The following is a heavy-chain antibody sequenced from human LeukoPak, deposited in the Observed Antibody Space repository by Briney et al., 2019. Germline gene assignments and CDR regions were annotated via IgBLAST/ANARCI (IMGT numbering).Heavy chain of an antibody. CDR2: LGRSGEYK. CDR1: GFRFTDYS. Sequence: GGSLRLSCAASGFRFTDYSMSWVHQSPGKGLEWVAGLGRSGEYKYYADSVKGRFTISRDNSKDTVSLQMNSLRAEDSAIYFCVKDRHRETCMPMHPWGQGTTV. V-gene: IGHV3-23*01. D-gene: IGHD2-2*01. J-gene: IGHJ6*02. CDR3: VKDRHRETCMPMHP.